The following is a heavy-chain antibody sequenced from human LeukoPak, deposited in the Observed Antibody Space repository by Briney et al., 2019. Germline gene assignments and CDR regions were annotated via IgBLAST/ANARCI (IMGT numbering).Heavy chain of an antibody. CDR3: ARTPSLYGSGSYYKGSNWFDP. V-gene: IGHV4-30-2*01. D-gene: IGHD3-10*01. J-gene: IGHJ5*02. CDR2: IYHSGST. Sequence: SETLSLTCAVSGGSISSGGYSWSWIRQPPGKGLEWIGYIYHSGSTYYNPSLESRVTISVDRSKNQFSLKLSSVTAADTAVYYCARTPSLYGSGSYYKGSNWFDPWGQGTLVTVSS. CDR1: GGSISSGGYS.